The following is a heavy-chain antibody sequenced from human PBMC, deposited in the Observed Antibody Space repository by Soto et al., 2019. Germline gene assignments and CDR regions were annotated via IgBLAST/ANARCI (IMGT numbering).Heavy chain of an antibody. Sequence: QVQLVESGGGVVQPGRSLRLSCAASGFTFSSYGMHWVRQAPGKGLEWVAVIWYDGSNKYYADSVKGRFTISRDNSKNALYLQMNILRAEDTAVYYCARQHDPILGSYLDYLGQGTLVTFSS. V-gene: IGHV3-33*01. J-gene: IGHJ4*02. CDR1: GFTFSSYG. CDR3: ARQHDPILGSYLDY. D-gene: IGHD3-3*01. CDR2: IWYDGSNK.